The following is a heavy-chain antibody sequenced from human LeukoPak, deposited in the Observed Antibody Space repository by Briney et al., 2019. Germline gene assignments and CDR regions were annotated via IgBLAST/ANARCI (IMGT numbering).Heavy chain of an antibody. CDR1: GYTFTSYD. J-gene: IGHJ4*02. CDR2: MNPNSGNT. D-gene: IGHD3-10*01. CDR3: ARGGRKPRFRGVILCDY. Sequence: GASVKVSCKASGYTFTSYDINWVRQATGQGLEWMGWMNPNSGNTGYAQKFQGRVTMTRNTSISTAYMELSSLRSEDTAVYYCARGGRKPRFRGVILCDYWGQGTLVTVSS. V-gene: IGHV1-8*01.